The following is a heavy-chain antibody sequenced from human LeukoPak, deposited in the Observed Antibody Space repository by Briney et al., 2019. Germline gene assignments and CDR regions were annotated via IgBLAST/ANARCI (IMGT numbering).Heavy chain of an antibody. J-gene: IGHJ4*02. CDR1: GFTFSSYD. V-gene: IGHV3-13*01. CDR3: ARAGGGANFDY. D-gene: IGHD3-16*01. CDR2: IGTAGDT. Sequence: GGSLRLSCAASGFTFSSYDMHWVRQATGKGLEWVSAIGTAGDTYYPGSVKGRFTISRENAKNSLYLQMNSLRAGDTAVYYCARAGGGANFDYWGQGTLVTVSS.